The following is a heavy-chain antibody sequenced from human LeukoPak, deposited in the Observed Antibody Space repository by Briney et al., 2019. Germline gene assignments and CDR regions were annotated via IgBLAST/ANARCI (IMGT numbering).Heavy chain of an antibody. CDR2: ISGSGGST. V-gene: IGHV3-23*01. J-gene: IGHJ4*02. D-gene: IGHD3-16*02. CDR1: GFTFSSYA. CDR3: AKADAYDYVWGSYRFPF. Sequence: GGSLRLSCAASGFTFSSYAMSWVRQAPGKGLEWVSAISGSGGSTYYADSVKGRFTISRDNSKNTLYLQMNSLRAEDTAVYYCAKADAYDYVWGSYRFPFWGQGTLVTVSS.